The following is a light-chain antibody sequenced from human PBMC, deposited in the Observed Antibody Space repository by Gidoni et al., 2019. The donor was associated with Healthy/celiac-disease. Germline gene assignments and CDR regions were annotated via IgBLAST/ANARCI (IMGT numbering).Light chain of an antibody. CDR3: QQSYSTPQT. J-gene: IGKJ1*01. CDR2: AAS. V-gene: IGKV1-39*01. CDR1: QSISSY. Sequence: DIQMTQSPSSLSASVGDRVTITCRASQSISSYLNWYQQQPGKAPKLLIYAASSLQSGVPSRFSGSGSGTDFTFTLSSLQPEDFATYYCQQSYSTPQTFGQWTKVEIK.